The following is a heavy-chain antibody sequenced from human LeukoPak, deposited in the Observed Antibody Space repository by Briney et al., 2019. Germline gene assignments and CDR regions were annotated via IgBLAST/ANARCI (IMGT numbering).Heavy chain of an antibody. V-gene: IGHV3-48*03. J-gene: IGHJ4*02. CDR3: ARGPYSSNWYVDY. Sequence: GGSLRLSCAASGFTFSSYEMNWVRLALGKGLEWISYISRTGNSIYYADSVKGRFTISRDSAKNSLYLQMNSLRAEDTAVYYCARGPYSSNWYVDYWGQGTLVTVAS. CDR2: ISRTGNSI. D-gene: IGHD6-13*01. CDR1: GFTFSSYE.